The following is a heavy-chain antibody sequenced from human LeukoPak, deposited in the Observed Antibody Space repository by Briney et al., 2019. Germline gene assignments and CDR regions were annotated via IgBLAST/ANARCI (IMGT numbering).Heavy chain of an antibody. D-gene: IGHD6-6*01. CDR2: ISGSGGST. CDR1: GFTFSSYA. CDR3: AKDRHSSSLVGCY. Sequence: GGSLRLSCAASGFTFSSYAMSWVRQAPGKGLEWVSAISGSGGSTYYADSVKGRYTISRDNSKNTLYLQMNSLRAEDTAVYYCAKDRHSSSLVGCYWGQGTLVTVSS. V-gene: IGHV3-23*01. J-gene: IGHJ4*02.